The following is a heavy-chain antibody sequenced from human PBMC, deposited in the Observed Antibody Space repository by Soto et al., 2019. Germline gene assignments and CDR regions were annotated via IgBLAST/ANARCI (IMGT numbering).Heavy chain of an antibody. CDR1: VRPFISYC. Sequence: PCGSLLRSCKASVRPFISYCMHCIRQPPGKGLEWLAIMWNDVSNESYAHYVKGRFTTFRDHYKNLLYLQLNNLSAEEPAVNFCARDQTDSGGYSGYWGQGSLVTVSS. CDR2: MWNDVSNE. CDR3: ARDQTDSGGYSGY. V-gene: IGHV3-33*08. D-gene: IGHD3-22*01. J-gene: IGHJ1*01.